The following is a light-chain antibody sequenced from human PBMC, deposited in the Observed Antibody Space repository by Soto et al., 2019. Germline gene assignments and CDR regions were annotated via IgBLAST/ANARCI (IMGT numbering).Light chain of an antibody. Sequence: EIVMTQSPATLSVSPGERATLSCRASQSVSNSLAWYQQKPGQAPRLLIYGASTRATGIPARFSGSGSGTEFTLTISSLQSEDFAVYYCQQYNNWVFTFGPGTKVDIK. V-gene: IGKV3-15*01. CDR1: QSVSNS. J-gene: IGKJ3*01. CDR2: GAS. CDR3: QQYNNWVFT.